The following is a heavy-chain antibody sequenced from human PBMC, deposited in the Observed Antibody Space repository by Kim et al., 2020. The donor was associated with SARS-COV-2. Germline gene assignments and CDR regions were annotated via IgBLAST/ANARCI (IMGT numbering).Heavy chain of an antibody. D-gene: IGHD5-12*01. J-gene: IGHJ6*01. Sequence: GGSLRLSCAASGFTFSGYAMHWVRPAPGKGLEWVAVISYDGSNKYYADSVKGRFTISRDNSKNTLYLQMNSRRAEDTAVYYCARDKQRWLATIWDYYYG. CDR2: ISYDGSNK. CDR3: ARDKQRWLATIWDYYYG. V-gene: IGHV3-30*04. CDR1: GFTFSGYA.